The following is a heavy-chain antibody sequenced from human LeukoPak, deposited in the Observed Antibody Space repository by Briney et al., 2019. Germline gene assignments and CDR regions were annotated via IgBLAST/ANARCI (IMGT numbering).Heavy chain of an antibody. D-gene: IGHD3-10*01. CDR2: ISPGGSDT. CDR3: AKRGGYETMAAFDY. CDR1: GFTFNSYA. V-gene: IGHV3-23*01. Sequence: PGGSLRLSCAASGFTFNSYAMSWVRQAPGKGLEWVSAISPGGSDTYYADSVRGRFTISRDNSKNTLYLQMRSRRAEDSAVYYCAKRGGYETMAAFDYWGQGTLVTVSS. J-gene: IGHJ4*02.